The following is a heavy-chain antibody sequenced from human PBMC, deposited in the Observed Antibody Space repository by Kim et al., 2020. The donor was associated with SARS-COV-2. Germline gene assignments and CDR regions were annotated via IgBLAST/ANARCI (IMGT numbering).Heavy chain of an antibody. CDR3: ARGGRGSMIVVVICPYYYSGMYV. Sequence: ASVKVSCKASGYTFTSYDINWVRQATGQGLEWMGWMNPNSGNTGFAQKFQGRVTMTRNTSISTAYMELSSLRSEDTAVYYCARGGRGSMIVVVICPYYYSGMYVWGQGTTVPVSS. D-gene: IGHD3-22*01. CDR2: MNPNSGNT. CDR1: GYTFTSYD. J-gene: IGHJ6*02. V-gene: IGHV1-8*02.